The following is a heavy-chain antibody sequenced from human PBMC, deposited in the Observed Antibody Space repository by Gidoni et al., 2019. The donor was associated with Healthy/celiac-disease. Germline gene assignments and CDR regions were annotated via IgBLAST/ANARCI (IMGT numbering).Heavy chain of an antibody. CDR3: ARAGGSGWKGWYFDY. CDR2: IGTAGDT. D-gene: IGHD6-19*01. V-gene: IGHV3-13*01. Sequence: SSYDLHWVRQATGKGLEWVSAIGTAGDTYYPGSVKGRFTISRENAKNSLYLQMNSLRAGDTAVYYCARAGGSGWKGWYFDYWGQGTLVTVSS. J-gene: IGHJ4*02. CDR1: SSYD.